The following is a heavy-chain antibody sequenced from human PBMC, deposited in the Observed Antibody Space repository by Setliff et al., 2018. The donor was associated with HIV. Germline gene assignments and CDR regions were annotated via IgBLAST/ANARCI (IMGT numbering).Heavy chain of an antibody. CDR1: GGSISSYY. CDR2: IYTSGST. J-gene: IGHJ3*02. Sequence: NPSETLSLTCTVSGGSISSYYWSWIRQPAGKGLEWIGRIYTSGSTNYNPSLKSRVTMSVDTSKNQFTLKLSSVTAADTAVYNCARNPCSGGSCPDAFDIWGQGTMVTVSS. V-gene: IGHV4-4*07. D-gene: IGHD2-15*01. CDR3: ARNPCSGGSCPDAFDI.